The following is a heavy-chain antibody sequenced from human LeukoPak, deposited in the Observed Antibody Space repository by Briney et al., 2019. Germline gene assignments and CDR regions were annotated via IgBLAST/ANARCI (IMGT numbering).Heavy chain of an antibody. Sequence: GGSLRLSCAASGFTFSSYSMNWVRQAPGKGLEWVSSISSSSSYIYYAGSVKGRFTISRDNAKNSLYLQMNSLRAEDTAVYYCARSPLYGSLYYFDYWGQGTLVTASS. D-gene: IGHD3-3*01. V-gene: IGHV3-21*01. CDR2: ISSSSSYI. J-gene: IGHJ4*02. CDR1: GFTFSSYS. CDR3: ARSPLYGSLYYFDY.